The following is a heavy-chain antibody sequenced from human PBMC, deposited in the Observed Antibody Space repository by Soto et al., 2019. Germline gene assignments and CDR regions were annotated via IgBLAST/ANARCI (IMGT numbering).Heavy chain of an antibody. CDR3: ARERYSYGPYYFDY. V-gene: IGHV3-11*01. Sequence: SMRLSCSASGFPFSDYYMSWIRQAPGKGLEWVSSITSSGSTTYYTDSVKGRFTISRDNAKNSLYLQMNSLRAEDTAVYYGARERYSYGPYYFDYWGQGTLVPVS. CDR2: ITSSGSTT. J-gene: IGHJ4*02. CDR1: GFPFSDYY. D-gene: IGHD5-18*01.